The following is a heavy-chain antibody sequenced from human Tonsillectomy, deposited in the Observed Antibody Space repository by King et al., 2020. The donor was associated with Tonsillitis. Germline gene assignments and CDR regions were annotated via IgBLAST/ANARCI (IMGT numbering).Heavy chain of an antibody. CDR2: MNPDRGNT. V-gene: IGHV1-8*01. CDR1: GYTFLSYD. Sequence: VQLVQSGAEVKKPGASVKVSCKASGYTFLSYDVNWVRQASGQGLEWMGWMNPDRGNTGYAQNFQGRVTMSWNTSISTAYMELSSLRSEDTAVYYCTRGRWYDPWGQGTLVTVPS. J-gene: IGHJ5*02. CDR3: TRGRWYDP.